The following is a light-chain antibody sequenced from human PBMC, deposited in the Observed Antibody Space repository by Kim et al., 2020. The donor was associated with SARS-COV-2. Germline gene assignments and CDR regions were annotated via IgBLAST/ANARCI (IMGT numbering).Light chain of an antibody. CDR1: TPSIGRDE. Sequence: RVTRSGSGSTPSIGRDEVYWYQQLPGTAPKLLSDRNIKRPSGVPERFSGSKSGTSAALAISGHRSEDEADYYCATWDDIRSGPGVFGGGTQLTVL. CDR2: RNI. CDR3: ATWDDIRSGPGV. V-gene: IGLV1-47*01. J-gene: IGLJ3*02.